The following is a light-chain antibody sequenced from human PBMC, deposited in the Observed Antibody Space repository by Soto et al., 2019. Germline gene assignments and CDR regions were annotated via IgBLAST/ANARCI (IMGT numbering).Light chain of an antibody. Sequence: EIVLTQSPGTLSLSPGERATLSCRASQSVSSGSLAWYQQRPGQAPRLLMCSTSIRATDIPDRFSGSGSGTDFTLTIRRLEPEDFAVYYCQQYGRSPWTFGQGTKVDIK. CDR3: QQYGRSPWT. CDR2: STS. V-gene: IGKV3-20*01. J-gene: IGKJ1*01. CDR1: QSVSSGS.